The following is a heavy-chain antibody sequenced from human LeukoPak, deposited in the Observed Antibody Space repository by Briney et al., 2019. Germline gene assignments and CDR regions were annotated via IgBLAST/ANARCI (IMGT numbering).Heavy chain of an antibody. V-gene: IGHV3-30*04. D-gene: IGHD5-12*01. J-gene: IGHJ6*03. CDR2: ISYDGGNK. CDR1: GFTFSSYA. CDR3: ARAYDYFYYYYYMDV. Sequence: GRSLRLSCAASGFTFSSYAMHWVRQAPGKGLEWVAVISYDGGNKYYADSVKGRFTISRDNSKNTLYLQMNSLRAEDTAVYYCARAYDYFYYYYYMDVWGKGTTVTVSS.